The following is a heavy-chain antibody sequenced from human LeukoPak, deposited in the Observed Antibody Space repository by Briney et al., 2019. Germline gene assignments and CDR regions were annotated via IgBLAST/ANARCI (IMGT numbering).Heavy chain of an antibody. Sequence: SQTLSLTCTVSGGSISSGDYYWSWIRQPPGKGLEWIGYIYYSGSTYYNPSLKSRFTISVDTSKNQFSLKLSSVTAADTAVYYCARNLVPAAFDYWGQGTLVTVS. CDR2: IYYSGST. V-gene: IGHV4-30-4*08. J-gene: IGHJ4*02. CDR3: ARNLVPAAFDY. CDR1: GGSISSGDYY. D-gene: IGHD2-2*01.